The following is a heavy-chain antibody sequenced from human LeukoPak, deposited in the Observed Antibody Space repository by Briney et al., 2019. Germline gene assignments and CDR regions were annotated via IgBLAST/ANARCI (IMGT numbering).Heavy chain of an antibody. Sequence: ASVKVSCKASGYTFTSYGISWVRQAPGQGLEWMGWISAYNGNTHYAQKLQGRVTMTTDTSTSTAYMELRSLRSEDTAVYYCARGPDYDLLTGYPDYYYYSMDVWGKGTTVTVSS. CDR2: ISAYNGNT. CDR3: ARGPDYDLLTGYPDYYYYSMDV. CDR1: GYTFTSYG. V-gene: IGHV1-18*01. J-gene: IGHJ6*03. D-gene: IGHD3-9*01.